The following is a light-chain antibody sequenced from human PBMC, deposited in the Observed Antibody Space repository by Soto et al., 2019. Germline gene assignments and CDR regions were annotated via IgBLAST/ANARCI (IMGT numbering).Light chain of an antibody. V-gene: IGLV2-14*01. CDR1: SSDVGGYNY. Sequence: QSALTQPASVSGSPGQSITISCTGTSSDVGGYNYVSWYQLLPGKAPQLIIYEVSNRPSGVSNRFSGSKAGNTASLTISGLQAEDEADYYCSSYTSSTTPYVFGTGTKLTVL. CDR2: EVS. CDR3: SSYTSSTTPYV. J-gene: IGLJ1*01.